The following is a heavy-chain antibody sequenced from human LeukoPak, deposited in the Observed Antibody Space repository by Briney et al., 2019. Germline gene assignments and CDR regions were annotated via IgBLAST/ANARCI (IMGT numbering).Heavy chain of an antibody. Sequence: PGGSLRLSCAASGFIFSTYIMNWVRQAPGKGLEWVSSIGTSSSYIYYGDSVKGRFTISRDNAKNSLYLQMNSLRAEDTAVYYCARGGVWQAFWSGNSDYWGQGTLVTVSS. CDR3: ARGGVWQAFWSGNSDY. D-gene: IGHD3-3*01. J-gene: IGHJ4*02. CDR2: IGTSSSYI. V-gene: IGHV3-21*01. CDR1: GFIFSTYI.